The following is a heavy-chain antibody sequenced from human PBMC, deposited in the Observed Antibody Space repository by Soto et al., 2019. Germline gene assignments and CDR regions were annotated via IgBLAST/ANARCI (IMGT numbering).Heavy chain of an antibody. CDR3: ARALGVAGTGGAFDI. V-gene: IGHV1-2*04. D-gene: IGHD6-19*01. CDR1: GYTFTGYY. J-gene: IGHJ3*02. Sequence: QVQLVQSGAEVKKPGASVKVSCKASGYTFTGYYMHWVRQAPGQGLEWMGWINPNSGGTNYAQKFQGWVTMTRDTSLRPAYLGLGRLRSGEQAVYYFARALGVAGTGGAFDIWGQGTMVTVSS. CDR2: INPNSGGT.